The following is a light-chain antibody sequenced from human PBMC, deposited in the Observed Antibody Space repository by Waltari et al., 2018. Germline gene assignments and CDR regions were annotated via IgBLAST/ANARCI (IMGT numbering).Light chain of an antibody. CDR1: QSVSSN. CDR3: QQYNNWPAYT. Sequence: EIVMTQSPATLSVSPGERATLSCRASQSVSSNLAWYQPKPGQAPRLLIYGASTRATGIPARFSGSGSGTEFTLTISSRQSEDFAVYDCQQYNNWPAYTFGQGTKLEIK. CDR2: GAS. J-gene: IGKJ2*01. V-gene: IGKV3-15*01.